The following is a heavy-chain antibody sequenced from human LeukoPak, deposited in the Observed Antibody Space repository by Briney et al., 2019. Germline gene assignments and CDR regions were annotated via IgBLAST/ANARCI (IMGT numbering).Heavy chain of an antibody. D-gene: IGHD3-22*01. CDR1: GFTFDDYA. J-gene: IGHJ4*02. V-gene: IGHV3-9*01. CDR2: ISWNSGSM. CDR3: AKDLYDSSGFDY. Sequence: GRSLRLSCAASGFTFDDYAMHWVRQAPGKGLEWVSGISWNSGSMGYADSVKGRFTISRDNAKNSLYLQMNSLRAEDTALYYCAKDLYDSSGFDYWGQGTLVTVSS.